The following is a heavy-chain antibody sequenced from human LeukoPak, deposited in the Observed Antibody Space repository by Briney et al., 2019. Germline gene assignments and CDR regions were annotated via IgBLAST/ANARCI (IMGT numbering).Heavy chain of an antibody. Sequence: GRSLRLSCAASGFSFSSYVIHWVRQAPGKGLEWVAVIWYDGSNKYYADSVKGRFTISRDNSKSTPYLEMNSLRAEDTAVYYCARWDSSGFDYWGQGTLVTVSS. V-gene: IGHV3-33*01. CDR1: GFSFSSYV. CDR3: ARWDSSGFDY. CDR2: IWYDGSNK. D-gene: IGHD6-19*01. J-gene: IGHJ4*02.